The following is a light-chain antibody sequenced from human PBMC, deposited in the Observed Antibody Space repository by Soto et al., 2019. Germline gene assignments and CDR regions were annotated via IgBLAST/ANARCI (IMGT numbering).Light chain of an antibody. CDR2: AAS. V-gene: IGKV3-20*01. Sequence: EVVLTQSPGTVSLSPGERVTLSCRASQSVISNYLARFQQRPDQAPRLLIYAASSRATGIPDRFSGSGSGTDFTLSISILEPEDFAVYYCQQYGSSLTWTFGQGTKVEIK. CDR1: QSVISNY. CDR3: QQYGSSLTWT. J-gene: IGKJ1*01.